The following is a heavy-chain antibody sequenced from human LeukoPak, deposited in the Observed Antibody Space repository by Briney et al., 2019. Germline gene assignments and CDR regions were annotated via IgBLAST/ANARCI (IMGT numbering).Heavy chain of an antibody. Sequence: SETLSLTCTVSGGSISSGDYYWSWIRQPPGKGLEWIGYIYYSGSTYYNPSLKSRVTISVDTSKNQFSLKLSSVTAADTAVYYCASPMTYYYDSSGYVFDIWGQGTMVTVSS. CDR2: IYYSGST. CDR3: ASPMTYYYDSSGYVFDI. CDR1: GGSISSGDYY. J-gene: IGHJ3*02. D-gene: IGHD3-22*01. V-gene: IGHV4-30-4*01.